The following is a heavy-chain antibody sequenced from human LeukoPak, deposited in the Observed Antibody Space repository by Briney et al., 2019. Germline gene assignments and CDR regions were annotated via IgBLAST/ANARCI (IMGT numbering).Heavy chain of an antibody. CDR2: IYPGDSDT. J-gene: IGHJ4*02. CDR3: ARSYFSGTYPYDY. V-gene: IGHV5-51*01. CDR1: GYIFTTYW. Sequence: GESLKISCKGSGYIFTTYWIGWVRQMPGKGLEWMGIIYPGDSDTRYSPTFQGQVTILVDKSISTAYLQWSSLKASDTAMYYCARSYFSGTYPYDYWGQGTLVTVSS. D-gene: IGHD1-26*01.